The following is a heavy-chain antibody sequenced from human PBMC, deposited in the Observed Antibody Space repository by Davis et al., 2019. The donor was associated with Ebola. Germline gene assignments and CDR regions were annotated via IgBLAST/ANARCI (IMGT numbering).Heavy chain of an antibody. J-gene: IGHJ4*02. CDR2: ISYDGSNK. V-gene: IGHV3-30*18. D-gene: IGHD3-16*01. CDR1: GFTFSSYG. CDR3: AKDLGYYFDY. Sequence: GESLKISCAASGFTFSSYGMHWVRQAPGKGLEWVAVISYDGSNKYYADSVKGRFTISRDNSKNTLYLQMNSLRAEDTAVYYCAKDLGYYFDYWGQGTLVTVSS.